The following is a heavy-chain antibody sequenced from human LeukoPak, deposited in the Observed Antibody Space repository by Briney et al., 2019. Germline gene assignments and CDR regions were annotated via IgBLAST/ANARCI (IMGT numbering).Heavy chain of an antibody. CDR2: ITGSGAGT. Sequence: PGGSLRLSCAASGLTLSAYALVWVRQAPGKGLEWVSAITGSGAGTYYADSVKGQFTISRDNSNNMLYLQMNSLRAEDTALYYCAKDPNGDYVGAFDMWGPGTMVVVSS. J-gene: IGHJ3*02. D-gene: IGHD4-17*01. V-gene: IGHV3-23*01. CDR1: GLTLSAYA. CDR3: AKDPNGDYVGAFDM.